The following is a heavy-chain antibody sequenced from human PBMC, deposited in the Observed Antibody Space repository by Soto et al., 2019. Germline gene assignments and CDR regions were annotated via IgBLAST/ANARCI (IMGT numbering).Heavy chain of an antibody. CDR3: ARVPGP. D-gene: IGHD7-27*01. CDR2: IYYSGST. Sequence: SETLSLTCTVSGGSISSYYLSWIRQPPGKGLEWIGYIYYSGSTNYNPSLKSRVTISVDTSKNQFSLKLSSVTAADTAVYYCARVPGPWGQGTLVTVSS. V-gene: IGHV4-59*01. J-gene: IGHJ5*02. CDR1: GGSISSYY.